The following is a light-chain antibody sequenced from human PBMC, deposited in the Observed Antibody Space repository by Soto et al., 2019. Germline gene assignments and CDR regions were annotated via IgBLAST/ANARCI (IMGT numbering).Light chain of an antibody. J-gene: IGKJ1*01. CDR2: SAS. Sequence: IQMTQSPSSLSASVGDRVTITFRASQVITNFLAWYQKKPGKVPRLLIYSASTLQSGVPSRFSAYGSGTDFTLTISSLQPEDFATYYCQQTYSSPQWTFGQGTKVDIK. V-gene: IGKV1-27*01. CDR1: QVITNF. CDR3: QQTYSSPQWT.